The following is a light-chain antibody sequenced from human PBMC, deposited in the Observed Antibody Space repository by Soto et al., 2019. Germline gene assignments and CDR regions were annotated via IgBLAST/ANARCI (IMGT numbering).Light chain of an antibody. CDR1: QTVERW. CDR2: DVS. CDR3: QQYKDYVWT. J-gene: IGKJ1*01. V-gene: IGKV1-5*01. Sequence: DIQMTQSPSTLPASVGDRVTISCRASQTVERWLAWYQQKPGKAPKLLISDVSSLERGVPSRFSGSGSATGFTLTISGLPSDDFASYYCQQYKDYVWTFGQATKVDIK.